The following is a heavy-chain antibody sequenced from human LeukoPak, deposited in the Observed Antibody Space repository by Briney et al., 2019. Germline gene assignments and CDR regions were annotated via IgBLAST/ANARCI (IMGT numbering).Heavy chain of an antibody. J-gene: IGHJ6*02. CDR3: ARSWLVHYWYYGMDV. CDR1: GFTFSSYS. CDR2: ISSSSSYI. Sequence: PGGSLRLSCAASGFTFSSYSMNWVRQAPGKGLEWVSSISSSSSYIYYADSVKGRFTISRDNAKNSLYLQMNSLRAEDTAVYYCARSWLVHYWYYGMDVWGQGTTVTVSS. D-gene: IGHD5-18*01. V-gene: IGHV3-21*01.